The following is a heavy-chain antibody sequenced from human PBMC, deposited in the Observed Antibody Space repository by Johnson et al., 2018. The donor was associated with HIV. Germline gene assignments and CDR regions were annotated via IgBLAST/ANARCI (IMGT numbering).Heavy chain of an antibody. D-gene: IGHD5-24*01. CDR3: ARGGREGLHDAFDI. CDR2: IRYDGSNK. V-gene: IGHV3-30*02. Sequence: VQLVESGGGVVQPGGSLKLSCAASGFTFSSYGIHWVRQAPGKGLEWVALIRYDGSNKYYADSVQGRFTISRDNAKNSLYLQMNSRRAEDTAVYYCARGGREGLHDAFDIWGQGTMVTVSS. J-gene: IGHJ3*02. CDR1: GFTFSSYG.